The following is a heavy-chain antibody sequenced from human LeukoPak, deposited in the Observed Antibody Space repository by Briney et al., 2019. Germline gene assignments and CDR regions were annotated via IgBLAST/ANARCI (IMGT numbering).Heavy chain of an antibody. D-gene: IGHD1-26*01. CDR3: ARDRSIVGATKDAFDI. CDR1: GFTFSNYA. CDR2: ISSSGSTI. Sequence: PGGSLRLSCAASGFTFSNYAMSWIRQAPGKGLEWVSYISSSGSTIYYADSVKGRFTISRDNAKNSLYLQMNSLRAEDTAVYYCARDRSIVGATKDAFDIWGQGTMVTVSS. V-gene: IGHV3-11*01. J-gene: IGHJ3*02.